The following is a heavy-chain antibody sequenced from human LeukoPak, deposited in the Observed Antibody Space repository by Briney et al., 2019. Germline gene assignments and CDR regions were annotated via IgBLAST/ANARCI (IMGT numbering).Heavy chain of an antibody. J-gene: IGHJ4*02. D-gene: IGHD3-16*01. CDR1: GFTFSYHD. Sequence: GGSLRLSCAASGFTFSYHDMHWVRQAPGKGLEWVSAISGSGGSTYYADSVKGRFTISRDNSKNTLYLQMNSLRAEDTAVYYCAKTGRGGVDYWGQGTLVTVSS. V-gene: IGHV3-23*01. CDR2: ISGSGGST. CDR3: AKTGRGGVDY.